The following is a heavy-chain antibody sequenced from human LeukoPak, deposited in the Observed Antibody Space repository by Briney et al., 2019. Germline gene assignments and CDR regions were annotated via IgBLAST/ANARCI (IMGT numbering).Heavy chain of an antibody. CDR2: ISGGGGTTYYA. Sequence: GGSLRLSCAASGFTFSCYAMSWVRQSPGKGLKWVSAISGGGGTTYYAYYADSVKGRFTISKDNSKNTLYLLMNSLRAEDTAVYYYAKFYDILTGYIDYWGQGTLVTVSS. V-gene: IGHV3-23*01. CDR1: GFTFSCYA. J-gene: IGHJ4*02. CDR3: AKFYDILTGYIDY. D-gene: IGHD3-9*01.